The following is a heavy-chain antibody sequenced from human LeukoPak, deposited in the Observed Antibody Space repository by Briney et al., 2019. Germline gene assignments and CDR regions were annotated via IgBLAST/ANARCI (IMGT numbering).Heavy chain of an antibody. CDR1: GGSFSGYY. D-gene: IGHD2-15*01. Sequence: PSETLSLTCAVYGGSFSGYYWSWIRQPPGKGLEWIGEINHSGSTNYNPSLKSRVTISVDRSKNQFSLKLSSVTAADTAVYYCARGGHCSGGSCREYFQHWGQGTLVTVSS. CDR2: INHSGST. V-gene: IGHV4-34*01. J-gene: IGHJ1*01. CDR3: ARGGHCSGGSCREYFQH.